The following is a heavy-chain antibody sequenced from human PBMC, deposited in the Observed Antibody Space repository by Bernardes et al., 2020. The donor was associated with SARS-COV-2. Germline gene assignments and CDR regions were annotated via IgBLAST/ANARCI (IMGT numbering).Heavy chain of an antibody. V-gene: IGHV3-23*01. CDR2: ISGSGATT. J-gene: IGHJ4*02. D-gene: IGHD2-21*02. CDR1: GFNFTLYA. Sequence: GGSLRLSCAASGFNFTLYAMSWVRQAPGKGLEWLSSISGSGATTYYADSVKGRFTTSRDNSRNTVSLQMNRLRAEDTAVYYCAKSLPCNGDCYSDYWGQGTLVNVSS. CDR3: AKSLPCNGDCYSDY.